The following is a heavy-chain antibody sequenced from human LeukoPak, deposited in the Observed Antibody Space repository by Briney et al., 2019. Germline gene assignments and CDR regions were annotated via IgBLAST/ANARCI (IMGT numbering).Heavy chain of an antibody. V-gene: IGHV3-33*01. J-gene: IGHJ6*02. D-gene: IGHD2-2*01. CDR2: IWFDGSNK. CDR3: ARDPSYCSSTSCYVGSPLYYYYPMDV. CDR1: GFTFSTSG. Sequence: GGSLRLSCAASGFTFSTSGMHWVRQAPGKGLEWLAVIWFDGSNKHYADSVKGRFTISRDNSENTLYLQMNSLIAEDTAVYYCARDPSYCSSTSCYVGSPLYYYYPMDVWGQGTTVTVSS.